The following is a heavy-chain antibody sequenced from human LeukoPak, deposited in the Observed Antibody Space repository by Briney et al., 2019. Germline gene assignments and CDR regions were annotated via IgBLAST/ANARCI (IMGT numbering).Heavy chain of an antibody. CDR3: ARDDLVVEKYDYVDY. CDR1: GFSFSSYW. J-gene: IGHJ4*02. CDR2: INQDGSER. Sequence: QPGGSLRLSCAASGFSFSSYWMSWVRQAPGKGLEWVAIINQDGSERYYVASARGRFTVSRDNSKRSIYLQMNSLRVEDTAVYYCARDDLVVEKYDYVDYWGQGTLVTVSS. D-gene: IGHD2-2*01. V-gene: IGHV3-7*01.